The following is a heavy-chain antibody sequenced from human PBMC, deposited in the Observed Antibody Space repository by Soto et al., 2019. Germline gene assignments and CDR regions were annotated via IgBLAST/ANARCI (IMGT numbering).Heavy chain of an antibody. CDR3: AKGGAYCYGDCTRAH. D-gene: IGHD2-21*02. CDR1: GFTFSSYG. V-gene: IGHV3-23*01. Sequence: EVQLLQSGGGSVQPGGSLRLSCEGSGFTFSSYGMTWVRQAPGKGLEWVAGISGSGVDTKYADSVKGRFIIARDNSKNKMYLQMNNLRVEDMGVYFCAKGGAYCYGDCTRAHWGQGTLVTVSS. J-gene: IGHJ4*02. CDR2: ISGSGVDT.